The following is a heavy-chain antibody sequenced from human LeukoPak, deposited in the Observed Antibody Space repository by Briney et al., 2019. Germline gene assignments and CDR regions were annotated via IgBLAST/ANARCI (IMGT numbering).Heavy chain of an antibody. CDR3: ARDGYRASNLDY. V-gene: IGHV4-30-4*01. D-gene: IGHD5-12*01. CDR2: IYYSGST. Sequence: WIGYIYYSGSTHYTPSLKSRVTISVDTSKNQFSLKLSSVTAADTAVYYCARDGYRASNLDYWGQGTLVTVSS. J-gene: IGHJ4*02.